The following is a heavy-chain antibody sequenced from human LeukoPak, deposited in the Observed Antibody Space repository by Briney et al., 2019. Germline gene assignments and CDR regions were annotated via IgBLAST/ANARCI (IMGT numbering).Heavy chain of an antibody. CDR2: ISGDGGTT. Sequence: PGGTLRLSCAASGFTFDDYAIHWVRHAPGKGLEWVSLISGDGGTTYYADSVKGRFTISRDNNKNSLYLQMNSLRTEDTALYYCAKTGVRGVISPPFSYWGQGTLVTVSS. CDR1: GFTFDDYA. CDR3: AKTGVRGVISPPFSY. J-gene: IGHJ4*02. D-gene: IGHD3-10*01. V-gene: IGHV3-43*02.